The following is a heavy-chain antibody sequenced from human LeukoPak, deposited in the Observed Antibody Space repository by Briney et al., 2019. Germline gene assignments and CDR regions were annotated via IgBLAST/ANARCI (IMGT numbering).Heavy chain of an antibody. CDR1: GYTFTSYG. Sequence: ASVKVSCKASGYTFTSYGISWVRQAPGQGLEWMGWISAYNGNTNYAQKLQGRVTMTTDTSTSTAYMELSRLRSDDTAVYYCARDFGCSSTSCYTCRWDYWGQGTLVTVSS. V-gene: IGHV1-18*01. CDR3: ARDFGCSSTSCYTCRWDY. CDR2: ISAYNGNT. D-gene: IGHD2-2*02. J-gene: IGHJ4*02.